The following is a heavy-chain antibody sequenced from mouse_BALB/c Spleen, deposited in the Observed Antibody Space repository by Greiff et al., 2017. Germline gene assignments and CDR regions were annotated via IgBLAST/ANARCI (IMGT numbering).Heavy chain of an antibody. V-gene: IGHV5-9-3*01. CDR1: GFTFSSYA. Sequence: EVKLVESGGGLVKPGGSLKLSCAASGFTFSSYAMSWVRQTPEKRLEWVATISSGGSYTYYPDSVKGRFTISRDNAKNTLYLQMSSLRSEDTAMYYCARRIRNEGYFDYWGQGTTLTVSS. CDR2: ISSGGSYT. J-gene: IGHJ2*01. D-gene: IGHD1-3*01. CDR3: ARRIRNEGYFDY.